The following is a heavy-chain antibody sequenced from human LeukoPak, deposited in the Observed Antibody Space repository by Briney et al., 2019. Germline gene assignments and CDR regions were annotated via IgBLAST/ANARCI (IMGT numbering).Heavy chain of an antibody. CDR1: GYTFTSYG. CDR2: ISAYNGNT. J-gene: IGHJ4*02. D-gene: IGHD5-12*01. Sequence: GASVKVSCKASGYTFTSYGISWVRQAPGQGLEWMGWISAYNGNTNYAQKLQGRVTMTTDTSTSTAYMELRSLRSDDVAVYYCARDGPYIVATINSGAFDYWGQGTLVTVSS. V-gene: IGHV1-18*03. CDR3: ARDGPYIVATINSGAFDY.